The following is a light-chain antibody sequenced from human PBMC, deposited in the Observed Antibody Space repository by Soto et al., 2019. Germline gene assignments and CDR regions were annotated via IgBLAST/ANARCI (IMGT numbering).Light chain of an antibody. V-gene: IGKV1-5*01. CDR2: DAS. Sequence: DIQMTQSPSSLSASVGDRVTITCRASQSISSYLNWYQQKPGKAPKLLIFDASTLESGVPSRFSGSGSGTDFTLTISSLQPDDFATYYCQQYSNSSGAFGQGTTVDIK. CDR1: QSISSY. CDR3: QQYSNSSGA. J-gene: IGKJ1*01.